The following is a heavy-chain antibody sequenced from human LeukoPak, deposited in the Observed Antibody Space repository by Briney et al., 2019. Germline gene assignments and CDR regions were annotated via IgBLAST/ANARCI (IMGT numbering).Heavy chain of an antibody. CDR1: GGSISRGSYY. J-gene: IGHJ5*01. CDR3: ATDGMVRGPDAWFDS. Sequence: SETLSLTCTVSGGSISRGSYYWSWIRQPAGKGLEWIGRIYTRGSTNYNPSLKSRVTMSVDTSKNQFSLKLSSVTAADTAVYYCATDGMVRGPDAWFDSWGQGTLVTVSS. V-gene: IGHV4-61*02. CDR2: IYTRGST. D-gene: IGHD3-10*01.